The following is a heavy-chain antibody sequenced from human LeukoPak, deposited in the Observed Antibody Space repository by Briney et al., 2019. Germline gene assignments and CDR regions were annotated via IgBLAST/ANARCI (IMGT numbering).Heavy chain of an antibody. V-gene: IGHV4-39*07. J-gene: IGHJ4*02. CDR3: ARGLEPAGGYFDY. Sequence: MASETLSLTCTVSGGSISSSSYYWGWIRQPPGRGLEWIGSIYYSGSTYYNPSLKSRVTISVDTSKNQFSLKLSSVTAADTAVYYCARGLEPAGGYFDYWGQGTLVTVSS. D-gene: IGHD1-1*01. CDR1: GGSISSSSYY. CDR2: IYYSGST.